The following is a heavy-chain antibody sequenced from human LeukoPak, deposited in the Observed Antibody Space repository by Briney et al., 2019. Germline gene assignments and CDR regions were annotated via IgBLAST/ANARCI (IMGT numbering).Heavy chain of an antibody. Sequence: PEGSLRLSCAASAFTFSDHYMSWIRQAPGKGLEWVSYISSSGTIIYYADSVKGRFTISRDNAKNSLNLQMNSLRGEDTAVYYCARELDDSSGYYKPFDYWGQGTRVTVSS. CDR3: ARELDDSSGYYKPFDY. CDR1: AFTFSDHY. V-gene: IGHV3-11*04. D-gene: IGHD3-22*01. CDR2: ISSSGTII. J-gene: IGHJ4*02.